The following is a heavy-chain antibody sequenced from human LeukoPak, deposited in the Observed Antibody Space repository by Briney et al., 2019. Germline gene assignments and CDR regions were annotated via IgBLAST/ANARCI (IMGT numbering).Heavy chain of an antibody. J-gene: IGHJ4*02. Sequence: SETLSLTCTVSGGSVTTHYWTWIRQPPGKGLEWIGNVHYSLSTKYNPSLMSRVTISLDTSKIQYSLTLSSVTAADTAVYYCARRKYYYDSSGPFDYWGQGTLVTVSS. D-gene: IGHD3-22*01. CDR1: GGSVTTHY. CDR2: VHYSLST. CDR3: ARRKYYYDSSGPFDY. V-gene: IGHV4-59*02.